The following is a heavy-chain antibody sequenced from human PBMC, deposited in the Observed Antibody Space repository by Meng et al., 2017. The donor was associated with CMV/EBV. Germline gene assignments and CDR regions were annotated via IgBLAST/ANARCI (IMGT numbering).Heavy chain of an antibody. CDR3: ARDRDIVVVPGDPWFDP. CDR1: GGSISSSSYY. Sequence: QPQLQESGPELVRPSETLSLTCTVSGGSISSSSYYWGWIRQPPGKGLEWIGSIYYSGSTYYNPSLKSRVTISVDTSKNQFSLKLSSVTAADTAVYYCARDRDIVVVPGDPWFDPWGQGTLVTVSS. J-gene: IGHJ5*02. V-gene: IGHV4-39*07. D-gene: IGHD2-2*01. CDR2: IYYSGST.